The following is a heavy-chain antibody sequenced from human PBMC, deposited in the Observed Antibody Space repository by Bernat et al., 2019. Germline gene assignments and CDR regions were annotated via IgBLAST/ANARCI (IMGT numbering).Heavy chain of an antibody. Sequence: QVQLVQSGAEVKKPGASVKVSCKASGYTFTSYYMHWVRQAPGQGLEWMGIINPSGGSTSYAQKFQGRVTMTRDTSTSTVYMELSSLRSEDTAVYYCARELGYSSSSGPWFDPWGKGTLVTVSS. CDR2: INPSGGST. CDR3: ARELGYSSSSGPWFDP. D-gene: IGHD6-6*01. CDR1: GYTFTSYY. V-gene: IGHV1-46*01. J-gene: IGHJ5*02.